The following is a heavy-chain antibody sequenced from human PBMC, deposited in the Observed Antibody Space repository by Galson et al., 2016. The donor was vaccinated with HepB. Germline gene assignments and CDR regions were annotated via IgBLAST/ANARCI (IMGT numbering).Heavy chain of an antibody. Sequence: PGKGLEWVSSISSSSSYIYYADSVKGRFTISRDNAKNSLYLQMNSLRAEDTAVYYCARDPPARYDSSGYYHHTGGMDVWGQGTTVTVSS. J-gene: IGHJ6*02. V-gene: IGHV3-21*01. CDR2: ISSSSSYI. CDR3: ARDPPARYDSSGYYHHTGGMDV. D-gene: IGHD3-22*01.